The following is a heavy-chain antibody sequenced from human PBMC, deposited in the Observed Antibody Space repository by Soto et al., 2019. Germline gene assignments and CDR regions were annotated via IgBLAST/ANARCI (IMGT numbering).Heavy chain of an antibody. V-gene: IGHV5-51*01. CDR3: GKTFVGGGALDI. CDR1: GYSFGNFW. CDR2: VYPDDSDI. J-gene: IGHJ3*02. D-gene: IGHD2-21*01. Sequence: EVQLVQSGAEVKKPGESLKISCKGSGYSFGNFWIAWVRQMPGKGLEWMGIVYPDDSDIRYSPSFQGQVTISADKSVSSAYLHLSPLGASEPAIYYCGKTFVGGGALDIWGQGTVVTVSS.